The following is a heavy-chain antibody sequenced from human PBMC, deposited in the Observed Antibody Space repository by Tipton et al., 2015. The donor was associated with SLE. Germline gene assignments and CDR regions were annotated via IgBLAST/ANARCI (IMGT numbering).Heavy chain of an antibody. CDR3: ARGLRITMVRGVPFDY. D-gene: IGHD3-10*01. CDR1: GGSFGGYY. V-gene: IGHV4-34*01. Sequence: LSLTCAVYGGSFGGYYWSWIRQPPGKGLEWIGEINHSGSTNYNPSLKSRVTISVDTSKNQFSLKLSSVTAADTAVYYCARGLRITMVRGVPFDYWGQGTLVTVSS. J-gene: IGHJ4*02. CDR2: INHSGST.